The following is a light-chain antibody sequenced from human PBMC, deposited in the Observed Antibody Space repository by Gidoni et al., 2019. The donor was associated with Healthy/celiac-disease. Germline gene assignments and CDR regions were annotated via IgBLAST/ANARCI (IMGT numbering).Light chain of an antibody. CDR2: WAS. V-gene: IGKV4-1*01. Sequence: DIVITPSPDSLAVSLGERATINCKSSQSVLYSSNNKNYLAWYQQKPGQPPKLLIYWASTRESGVPDRFSGSGSGTDFTLTISSLQAEDVAVYYCQQYYSTPPTFGPGTKVDIK. J-gene: IGKJ3*01. CDR3: QQYYSTPPT. CDR1: QSVLYSSNNKNY.